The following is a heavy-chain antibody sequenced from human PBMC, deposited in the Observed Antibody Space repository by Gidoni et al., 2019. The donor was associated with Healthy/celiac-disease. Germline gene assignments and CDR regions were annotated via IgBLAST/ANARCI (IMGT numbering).Heavy chain of an antibody. CDR1: GGSFSGYY. Sequence: QVQLQQWGAGLLKPSETLSLTCAVYGGSFSGYYWSWIRQPPGKGLEWIGEINHSGSTNYNPSLESRVTISVDTSKNQFSLKLSSVTAADTAVYYCARGQSDYDFWSGPSLYYFDYWGQGTLVTVSS. J-gene: IGHJ4*02. D-gene: IGHD3-3*01. CDR2: INHSGST. CDR3: ARGQSDYDFWSGPSLYYFDY. V-gene: IGHV4-34*01.